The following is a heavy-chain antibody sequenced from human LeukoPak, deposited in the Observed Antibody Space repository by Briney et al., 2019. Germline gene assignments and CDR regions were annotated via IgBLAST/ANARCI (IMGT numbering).Heavy chain of an antibody. CDR1: GGTFSSYA. CDR3: ASGAIVVAFN. J-gene: IGHJ4*02. D-gene: IGHD3-22*01. CDR2: IIPIFGTA. Sequence: SVKVSCKASGGTFSSYAISWVRQAPGQGLEWMGGIIPIFGTANYAQKFQGRVTITANESTSTAYMELNSLRAEDTAVYYCASGAIVVAFNWGQGTLVTVSS. V-gene: IGHV1-69*13.